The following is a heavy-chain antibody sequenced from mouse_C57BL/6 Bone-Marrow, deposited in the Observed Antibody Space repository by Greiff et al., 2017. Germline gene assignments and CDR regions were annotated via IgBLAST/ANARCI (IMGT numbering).Heavy chain of an antibody. CDR1: GYTFTSYW. V-gene: IGHV1-55*01. J-gene: IGHJ4*01. CDR3: AREDHYDGYYGDAMDY. CDR2: IYPGSGST. D-gene: IGHD2-3*01. Sequence: QVQLQQPGAELVKPGASVKMSCKASGYTFTSYWLTWVKQRPGQGLEWIGDIYPGSGSTNYNEKFKSKATLTVDTSSSTAYMQLSSLTSEDSAVYYCAREDHYDGYYGDAMDYWGQGTSVTVSS.